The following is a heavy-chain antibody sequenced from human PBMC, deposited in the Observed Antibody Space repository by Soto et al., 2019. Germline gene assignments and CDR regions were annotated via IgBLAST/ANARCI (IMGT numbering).Heavy chain of an antibody. CDR1: GGSFSSYY. J-gene: IGHJ4*02. CDR2: IFYSGST. CDR3: ASRAAAGPPYFDY. D-gene: IGHD6-13*01. Sequence: SETLSLTCSVSGGSFSSYYWSWIRQPPGKGLEWIGYIFYSGSTNYNPSLKSRVTISVDTSKNQFSLKLSSVTAADTAVYYCASRAAAGPPYFDYWGQGTLVTVS. V-gene: IGHV4-59*08.